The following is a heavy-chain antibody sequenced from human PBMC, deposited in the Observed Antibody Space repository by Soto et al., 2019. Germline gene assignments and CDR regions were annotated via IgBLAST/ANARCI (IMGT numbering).Heavy chain of an antibody. CDR2: ISGSGGNT. V-gene: IGHV3-23*01. CDR1: GFTFSDYA. CDR3: AKGLSHCMRTTCYAYYYYGMEV. D-gene: IGHD2-2*01. J-gene: IGHJ6*02. Sequence: GGSLRLSCAASGFTFSDYAMSWVRQAPGKGLEWVSAISGSGGNTYYADSVEGRFTISRDNSKNTLFLLMNSLRAEDTALFYWAKGLSHCMRTTCYAYYYYGMEVWGHGTTGTVS.